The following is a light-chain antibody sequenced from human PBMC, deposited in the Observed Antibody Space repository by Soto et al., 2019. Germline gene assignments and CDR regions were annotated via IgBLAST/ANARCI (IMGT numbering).Light chain of an antibody. CDR2: DGY. J-gene: IGKJ2*01. Sequence: DIQMTQSPSTLSASVGDRVTITCRASQTINSKLAWYQKKPGQAPKLLIFDGYNLESGVPSRFSGSGSGTEFTLSIGSLQPDDFATYYCQQYETYFRYTVGQGTKLDIK. CDR3: QQYETYFRYT. V-gene: IGKV1-5*01. CDR1: QTINSK.